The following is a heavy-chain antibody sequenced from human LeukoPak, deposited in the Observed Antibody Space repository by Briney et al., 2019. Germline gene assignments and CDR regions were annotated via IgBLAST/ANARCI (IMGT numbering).Heavy chain of an antibody. CDR2: ISGSGGST. Sequence: GGSLRLSCAASGFTFSIYAMSWVRQAPGKGLEWVSAISGSGGSTYYADSVKGRFTISRDNSKNTLYLQMNSLRAEDTAVYYCASQDIVVVPAAMGQTGYFDYWGQGTLVTVSS. CDR1: GFTFSIYA. CDR3: ASQDIVVVPAAMGQTGYFDY. D-gene: IGHD2-2*01. J-gene: IGHJ4*02. V-gene: IGHV3-23*01.